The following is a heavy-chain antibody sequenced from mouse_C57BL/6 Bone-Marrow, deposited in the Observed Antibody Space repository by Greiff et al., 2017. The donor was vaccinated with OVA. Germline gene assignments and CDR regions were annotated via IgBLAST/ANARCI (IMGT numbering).Heavy chain of an antibody. CDR3: ANYYGSSWAMDY. V-gene: IGHV1-74*01. D-gene: IGHD1-1*01. CDR1: GYTFPSYW. CDR2: IHPSDSVT. Sequence: QQPGAELVTPGASVKVSCKASGYTFPSYWMHWVKQRPGQGPEWVGRIHPSDSVTNYNQKFKGKATLTVDKSSSTAYMQLSSLTSEDSAVDYCANYYGSSWAMDYWGQGTSVTVSS. J-gene: IGHJ4*01.